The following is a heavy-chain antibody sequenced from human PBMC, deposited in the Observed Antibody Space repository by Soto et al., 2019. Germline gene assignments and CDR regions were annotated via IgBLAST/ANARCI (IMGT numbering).Heavy chain of an antibody. CDR2: IDYNGRA. J-gene: IGHJ4*02. CDR3: ARVPDQSKVGY. CDR1: GGSVTGYC. V-gene: IGHV4-59*02. D-gene: IGHD4-4*01. Sequence: QVQLQESGPGLVKPSETLPLTCSVSGGSVTGYCWSWVRQPPGKGLEWIGCIDYNGRAHYNPSLASRVSMSLDTSNNHFSLKLSSMTAADTAMYYCARVPDQSKVGYWGQGTLVTVSS.